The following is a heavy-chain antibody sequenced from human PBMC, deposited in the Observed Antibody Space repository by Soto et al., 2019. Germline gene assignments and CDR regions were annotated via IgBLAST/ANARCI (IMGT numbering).Heavy chain of an antibody. CDR1: GYTFINYY. CDR2: INPMGGST. CDR3: ARDLAAGDL. Sequence: ASVKVSCKASGYTFINYYIHWVRQAPGQGLEWMAIINPMGGSTNYAQEFQGRVTLTSDTSTSTVYMELSSLSFEDTALFYCARDLAAGDLWGQGTLVTVSS. V-gene: IGHV1-46*01. D-gene: IGHD6-13*01. J-gene: IGHJ5*02.